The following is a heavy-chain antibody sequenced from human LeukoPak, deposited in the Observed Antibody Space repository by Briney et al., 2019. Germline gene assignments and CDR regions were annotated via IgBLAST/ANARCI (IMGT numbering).Heavy chain of an antibody. CDR1: GGSISSGDYY. CDR3: AREEFYGDSRGVVY. Sequence: SEALSLTCTVSGGSISSGDYYWSWIRQPPGKGLEWIGYIYYSGSTYYNPSLKSRVTISVDTSKNQFSLKLSSVTAADTAVYYCAREEFYGDSRGVVYWGQGTLVTVSS. CDR2: IYYSGST. V-gene: IGHV4-30-4*01. D-gene: IGHD4-17*01. J-gene: IGHJ4*02.